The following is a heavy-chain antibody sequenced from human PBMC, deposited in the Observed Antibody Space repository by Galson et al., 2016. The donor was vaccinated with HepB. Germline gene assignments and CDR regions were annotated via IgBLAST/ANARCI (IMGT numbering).Heavy chain of an antibody. CDR2: MNGSGGSA. V-gene: IGHV3-23*01. CDR1: GFTFSTYA. J-gene: IGHJ4*02. CDR3: ARGRYFDPKVYFDY. Sequence: SLRLSCAASGFTFSTYAMSWVRRAPGKGLEWVSDMNGSGGSAYYADSVKGRFTISRDNSKNTLYLQMNSLRVDDTAVYYCARGRYFDPKVYFDYWGQGALVTVSS. D-gene: IGHD3-9*01.